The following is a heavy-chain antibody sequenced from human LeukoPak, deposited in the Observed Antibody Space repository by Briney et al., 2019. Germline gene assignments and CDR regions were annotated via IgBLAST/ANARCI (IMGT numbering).Heavy chain of an antibody. CDR2: IGASGSDT. V-gene: IGHV3-23*01. J-gene: IGHJ4*02. CDR3: AKGRDTSGRQNFDF. D-gene: IGHD6-19*01. CDR1: GFTFTSYA. Sequence: GGSLRLSCEASGFTFTSYAVHWVRQAPGKGLEWVSSIGASGSDTFYTDSMNGRFTISRDNAKKTFFLQMKNLRPGDTALYYCAKGRDTSGRQNFDFWGQGTLVTVSS.